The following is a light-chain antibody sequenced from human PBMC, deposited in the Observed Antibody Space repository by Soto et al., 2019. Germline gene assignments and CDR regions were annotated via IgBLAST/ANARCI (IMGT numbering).Light chain of an antibody. V-gene: IGKV1-5*03. CDR2: KAS. Sequence: DIQMTQFPPTLSASIGDRVTITCRASQTISSSLAWYQQKPGKAPKLLIYKASTLETGVPSRFSGSGSGTAFTLTISSLQPDDFSTYYGQQYASYSPYTVGQGKRLEIK. CDR3: QQYASYSPYT. J-gene: IGKJ2*01. CDR1: QTISSS.